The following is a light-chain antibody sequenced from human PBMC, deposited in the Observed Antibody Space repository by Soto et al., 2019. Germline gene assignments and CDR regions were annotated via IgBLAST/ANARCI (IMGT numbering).Light chain of an antibody. J-gene: IGLJ1*01. CDR1: SSDVGAHTF. CDR3: SSYTSSSTHV. V-gene: IGLV2-14*03. CDR2: YVS. Sequence: QSALTQPASVSGSPGQSITISCTGTSSDVGAHTFVSWYQQLPDKVPKLMIFYVSRRPSGVSDRFSGSKSGNTASLTISGFQPEDEADYYCSSYTSSSTHVFGSGTKLTVL.